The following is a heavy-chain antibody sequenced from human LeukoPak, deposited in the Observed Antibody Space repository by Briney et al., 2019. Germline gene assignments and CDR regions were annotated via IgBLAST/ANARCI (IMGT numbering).Heavy chain of an antibody. Sequence: GESLKISCKGSGYSFTSYWIGWVRQMPGKGLEWMGIIYPGDSDTRYSPSFRGQVTISADKSISTTYLQWSSLKASDTAVYYCARLTDDYGDYGRDSWGQGTLVTVSS. J-gene: IGHJ4*02. CDR2: IYPGDSDT. V-gene: IGHV5-51*01. D-gene: IGHD4-17*01. CDR3: ARLTDDYGDYGRDS. CDR1: GYSFTSYW.